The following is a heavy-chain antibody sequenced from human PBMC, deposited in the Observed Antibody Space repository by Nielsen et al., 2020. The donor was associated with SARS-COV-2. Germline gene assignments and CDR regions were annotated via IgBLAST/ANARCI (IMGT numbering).Heavy chain of an antibody. Sequence: ASVKVSCKASGYTFTSYYMHWVRQAPGQGLEWMGIINPSGGSTNYAQKFQGRVTITADESTSTAYMELSSLRSEDTAVYYCAGGEYYYDSSGYPRTHYGMDVWGQGTTVTVSS. J-gene: IGHJ6*02. CDR3: AGGEYYYDSSGYPRTHYGMDV. V-gene: IGHV1-46*01. CDR1: GYTFTSYY. D-gene: IGHD3-22*01. CDR2: INPSGGST.